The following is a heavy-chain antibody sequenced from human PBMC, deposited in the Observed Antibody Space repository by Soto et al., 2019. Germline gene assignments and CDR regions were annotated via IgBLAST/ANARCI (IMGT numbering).Heavy chain of an antibody. Sequence: LRLSCAASGFTFSSYAMSWVRQAPGKGLEWVSAISAGGGNTYYADSVKGRFTISRDNSKNTLYLQMNSLRAEDTAVYYCAKRDRFGSGSYFNRGDAFNIWGQGTMVTVSS. CDR3: AKRDRFGSGSYFNRGDAFNI. CDR2: ISAGGGNT. CDR1: GFTFSSYA. J-gene: IGHJ3*02. D-gene: IGHD3-10*01. V-gene: IGHV3-23*01.